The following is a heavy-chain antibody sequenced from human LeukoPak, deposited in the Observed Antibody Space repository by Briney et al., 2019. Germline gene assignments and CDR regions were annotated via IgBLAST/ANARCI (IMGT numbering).Heavy chain of an antibody. CDR3: AKDRDSAVDY. Sequence: GGSLRLSCVASGFPFSSYAMGWVRQAPGKGLVWVSSINNSGDSTYNADSVKGRFTVSRDNSKNTLYLQVNSLRAEDTAVYYCAKDRDSAVDYWGQGTLVTVSS. D-gene: IGHD3-10*01. J-gene: IGHJ4*02. CDR2: INNSGDST. CDR1: GFPFSSYA. V-gene: IGHV3-23*01.